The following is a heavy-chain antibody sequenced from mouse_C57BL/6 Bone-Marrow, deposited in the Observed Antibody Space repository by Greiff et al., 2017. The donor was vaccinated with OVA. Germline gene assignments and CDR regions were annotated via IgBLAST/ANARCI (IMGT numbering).Heavy chain of an antibody. CDR1: GYTFTDYN. CDR3: ARRGSRQPRVYFDY. V-gene: IGHV1-18*01. CDR2: INPNNGGT. D-gene: IGHD3-2*01. J-gene: IGHJ2*01. Sequence: EVKLQESGPELVKPGASVKIPCKASGYTFTDYNMDWVKQSHGKSLEWIGDINPNNGGTIYNQKFKGKATLTVDKSSSTAYMELRSLTSEDTAVYYCARRGSRQPRVYFDYWGQGTTLTVSS.